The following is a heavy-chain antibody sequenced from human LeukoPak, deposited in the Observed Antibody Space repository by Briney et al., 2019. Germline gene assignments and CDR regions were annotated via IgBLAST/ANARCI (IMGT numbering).Heavy chain of an antibody. CDR1: RFTFSSYA. CDR2: ISGSGAST. D-gene: IGHD3-10*01. CDR3: AKNRWSSDDAFDI. V-gene: IGHV3-23*01. Sequence: GGSLRLSCAASRFTFSSYAMSWVRQAPGKGLEWVSAISGSGASTYYADSVKGRFTASRDNSKNTLYLQMNSLRAEDTAVYYCAKNRWSSDDAFDIWGQGTMVTVSS. J-gene: IGHJ3*02.